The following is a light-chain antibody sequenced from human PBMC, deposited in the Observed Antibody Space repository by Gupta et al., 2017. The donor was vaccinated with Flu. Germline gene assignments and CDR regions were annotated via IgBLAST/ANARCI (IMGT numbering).Light chain of an antibody. J-gene: IGKJ4*01. Sequence: EIVMTPSPATLSVSPGERATLSCMASQSVSSNLAWYQQKPGQTPRLLIYGASTRATGSPARFSGRGSGPEFTLTISGLQSEDFAVYYCLQYNNWPLTFGGGTKVEIK. CDR3: LQYNNWPLT. V-gene: IGKV3-15*01. CDR1: QSVSSN. CDR2: GAS.